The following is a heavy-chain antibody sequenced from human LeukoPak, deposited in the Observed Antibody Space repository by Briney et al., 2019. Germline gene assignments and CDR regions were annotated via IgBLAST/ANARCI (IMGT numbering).Heavy chain of an antibody. CDR2: INPSGGST. CDR3: ATFRDCTNGVCYTLDAFDI. Sequence: ASVKVSCKASGYTFTSYDINWVRQATGQGLEWMGIINPSGGSTSYAQKFQGRVTMTRDMSTSTVYMELSSLRSEDTAVYYCATFRDCTNGVCYTLDAFDIWGQGTMVTVSS. D-gene: IGHD2-8*01. V-gene: IGHV1-46*01. J-gene: IGHJ3*02. CDR1: GYTFTSYD.